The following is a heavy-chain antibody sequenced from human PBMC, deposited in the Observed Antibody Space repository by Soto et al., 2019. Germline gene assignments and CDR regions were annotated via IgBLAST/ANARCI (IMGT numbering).Heavy chain of an antibody. Sequence: SETLSLTXAVYGGSFSGYYWSWIRQPPGKGLEWIGEINHSGSTNYNPSLKSRVTISVDTSKNQFSLKLSSVTAADTAVYYCARGRGRITIFGVVINSALSNWFDPWGQGTLVTVSS. CDR2: INHSGST. CDR1: GGSFSGYY. J-gene: IGHJ5*02. D-gene: IGHD3-3*01. V-gene: IGHV4-34*01. CDR3: ARGRGRITIFGVVINSALSNWFDP.